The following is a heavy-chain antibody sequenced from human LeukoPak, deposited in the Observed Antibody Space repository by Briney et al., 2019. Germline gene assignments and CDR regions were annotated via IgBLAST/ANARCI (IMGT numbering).Heavy chain of an antibody. D-gene: IGHD3-22*01. CDR1: DYTFTNYG. Sequence: ASVKVSCKASDYTFTNYGINWVRQAPGQGLEWMGWISGYNGNTKYAQDFQGRVTMTTDTSTSTAYMELRSPRSNDTAVYFCARAYYYDTSGFYQFDYWGQGTLVTVSS. J-gene: IGHJ4*02. CDR2: ISGYNGNT. CDR3: ARAYYYDTSGFYQFDY. V-gene: IGHV1-18*01.